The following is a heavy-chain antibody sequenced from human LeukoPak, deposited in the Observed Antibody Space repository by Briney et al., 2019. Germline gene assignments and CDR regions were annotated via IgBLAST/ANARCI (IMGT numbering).Heavy chain of an antibody. V-gene: IGHV3-48*03. CDR2: ISSSGSTI. J-gene: IGHJ5*02. CDR1: GFTFSSYE. Sequence: GGSLRLSCAASGFTFSSYEMNWVRQAPGKGLEWVSYISSSGSTIYYADSVKGRFTISRDNAKNSLYLQMNSLRAEDTAVYYCARDRRGSWYVNWFGPWGQGTLVTVSS. CDR3: ARDRRGSWYVNWFGP. D-gene: IGHD6-13*01.